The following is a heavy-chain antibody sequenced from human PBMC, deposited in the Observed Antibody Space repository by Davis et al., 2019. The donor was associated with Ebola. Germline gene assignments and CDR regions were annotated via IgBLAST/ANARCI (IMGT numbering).Heavy chain of an antibody. CDR3: ARGPPMDV. CDR2: TYYRSKWHT. Sequence: SQTLSLTCVISGDTVFSNSVAWNWIRQSPSRGLEWLGRTYYRSKWHTDYAPSVQSRITITPDTSRNQLSLQLDSVTPEDTAVYYCARGPPMDVWGQGTTVTVSS. CDR1: GDTVFSNSVA. V-gene: IGHV6-1*01. J-gene: IGHJ6*02.